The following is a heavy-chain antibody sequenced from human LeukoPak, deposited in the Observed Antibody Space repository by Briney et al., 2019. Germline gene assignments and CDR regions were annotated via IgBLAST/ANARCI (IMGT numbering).Heavy chain of an antibody. CDR2: ISTSGSYM. V-gene: IGHV3-21*01. D-gene: IGHD6-19*01. CDR3: ARDRGGTGWFTFDY. CDR1: GFTFSAYS. Sequence: PGGSLRLSCVASGFTFSAYSLNWVRQAPGRGLVWVSSISTSGSYMYYADSLKGRFTISRDNAKDTLFLEMSSLRAEDTAMYYCARDRGGTGWFTFDYWGQGTLVTVSS. J-gene: IGHJ4*02.